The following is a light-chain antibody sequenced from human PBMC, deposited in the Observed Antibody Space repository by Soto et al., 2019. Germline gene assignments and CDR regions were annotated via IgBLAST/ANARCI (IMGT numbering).Light chain of an antibody. J-gene: IGKJ4*01. V-gene: IGKV3-11*01. Sequence: EGVLTQSPASLSLSPGERATLSCRASQSVSAYLAWYQQKAGQAPRLLIYDVSNRAPGIPARFTGSGSGTDFTLTISSLEPEDSAVYYCQQRVHRLTFGGGTKVDIK. CDR3: QQRVHRLT. CDR1: QSVSAY. CDR2: DVS.